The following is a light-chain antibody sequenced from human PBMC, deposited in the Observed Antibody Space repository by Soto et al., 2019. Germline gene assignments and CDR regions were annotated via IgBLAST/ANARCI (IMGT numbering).Light chain of an antibody. J-gene: IGKJ4*01. V-gene: IGKV3-11*01. Sequence: EIVLTQSPATLSLSPGESATLSCRASQRLSGYLAWYQQKPGQPPRLLIYDASNRATGIPARFSGRGSGTDFTLTISSLEAEDFAVYYCQQRSNWPGKLTFGGGTKVEIK. CDR2: DAS. CDR1: QRLSGY. CDR3: QQRSNWPGKLT.